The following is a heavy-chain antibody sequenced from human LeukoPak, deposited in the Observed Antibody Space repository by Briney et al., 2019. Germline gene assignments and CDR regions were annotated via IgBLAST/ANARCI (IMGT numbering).Heavy chain of an antibody. CDR1: GGTFSNYA. CDR3: ARVAGEGYSYGQTRDAFDI. CDR2: IIPIFGTT. Sequence: GASVKVSCKASGGTFSNYAINRVRQAPGQGLEWMGGIIPIFGTTNYAQKFQGRVTMTGDTSTSTVYMELNSLRSEDAAVYYCARVAGEGYSYGQTRDAFDIWGQGTMVTVSS. D-gene: IGHD5-18*01. J-gene: IGHJ3*02. V-gene: IGHV1-69*06.